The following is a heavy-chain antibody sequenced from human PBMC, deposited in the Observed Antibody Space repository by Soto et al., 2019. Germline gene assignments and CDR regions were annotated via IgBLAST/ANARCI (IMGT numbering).Heavy chain of an antibody. CDR3: ARGRRLTMVRGVAAPYYFEY. D-gene: IGHD3-10*01. V-gene: IGHV1-8*01. J-gene: IGHJ4*02. Sequence: QVQLVQSGAEVKKPGASVKVSCKASGYTFTSYDINWVRQATGQGLEWMGWMNPNSGNTGYAQKFQGRVTMTRNTSISTAYMELSSLRSEDTAVYYCARGRRLTMVRGVAAPYYFEYWGQGTLVTVSS. CDR1: GYTFTSYD. CDR2: MNPNSGNT.